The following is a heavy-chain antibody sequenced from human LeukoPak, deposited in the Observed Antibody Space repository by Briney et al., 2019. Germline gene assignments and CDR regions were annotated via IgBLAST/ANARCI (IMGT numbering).Heavy chain of an antibody. CDR2: IYSTGNT. D-gene: IGHD5-12*01. Sequence: SSETLTLTCTVSGGSISSSSNYWGWIRQPPGKGLEWIGTIYSTGNTYYNPSLKSRLTISVDTSKNQFSLKLSSVTAADTAVYYCARGGESGYDTWGQGSLVTVSS. J-gene: IGHJ5*02. V-gene: IGHV4-39*01. CDR1: GGSISSSSNY. CDR3: ARGGESGYDT.